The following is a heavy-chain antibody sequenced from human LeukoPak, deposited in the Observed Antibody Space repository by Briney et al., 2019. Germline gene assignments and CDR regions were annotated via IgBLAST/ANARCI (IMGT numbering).Heavy chain of an antibody. Sequence: SETLSLTCTVSGGSIGNYYWSWIRQPPGKGLEWIGYIYYSGSTNYNPSLKSRVTISVDTSKNQFSLKLSSVTAADTAVYYCARGAVNYYDTSAYLPSGYWGQGTLVTVSS. V-gene: IGHV4-59*01. J-gene: IGHJ4*02. CDR1: GGSIGNYY. D-gene: IGHD3-22*01. CDR2: IYYSGST. CDR3: ARGAVNYYDTSAYLPSGY.